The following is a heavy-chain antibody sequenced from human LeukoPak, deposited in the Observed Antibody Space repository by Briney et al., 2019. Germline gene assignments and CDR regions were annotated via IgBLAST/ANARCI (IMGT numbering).Heavy chain of an antibody. V-gene: IGHV1-2*02. CDR3: AKSPDILTGEIFDS. Sequence: EASVKVSCKASGYTFTDYYMHWVRQAPGQGLEWMGWINPNSGGTNYAQKFYARVTMTRDTSISTAYMEPSRLRSDDTAVFYCAKSPDILTGEIFDSGGEGTLVTVS. CDR2: INPNSGGT. J-gene: IGHJ4*02. D-gene: IGHD3-9*01. CDR1: GYTFTDYY.